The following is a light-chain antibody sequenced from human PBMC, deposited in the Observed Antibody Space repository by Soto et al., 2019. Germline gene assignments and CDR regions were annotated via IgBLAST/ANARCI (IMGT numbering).Light chain of an antibody. Sequence: ETVLTQSPGTLSLSPGERANXXXXXSQSVSSSYLDWYQQKPGQAPRLLSYGASTRATDIPARFSGSGSGTEFTLTISSLQPEDFAVYYCQQYYNWPRTFGQGTKVDIK. CDR1: QSVSSSY. J-gene: IGKJ1*01. CDR2: GAS. CDR3: QQYYNWPRT. V-gene: IGKV3-15*01.